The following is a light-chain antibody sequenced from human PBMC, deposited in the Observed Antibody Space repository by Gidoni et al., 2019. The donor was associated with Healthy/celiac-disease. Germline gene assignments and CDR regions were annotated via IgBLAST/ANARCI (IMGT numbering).Light chain of an antibody. CDR3: QSYDSSLSGVV. CDR1: SSNIGAGYD. CDR2: GNS. Sequence: QSVLTQLPSVSGAPGQRLTISCTGSSSNIGAGYDVHWYQQLPGTAPKLLIYGNSNRPSGVPDRFSGSKSGTSASLAITGLQAEDEADYYCQSYDSSLSGVVFGGGTKLTVL. V-gene: IGLV1-40*01. J-gene: IGLJ2*01.